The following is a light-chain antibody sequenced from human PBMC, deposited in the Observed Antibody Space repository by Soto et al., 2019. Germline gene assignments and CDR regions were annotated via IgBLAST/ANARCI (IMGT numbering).Light chain of an antibody. CDR1: QSVSRH. Sequence: DIKMTQSPSSLSASVGDRVTITCRASQSVSRHLSWYQQKPGKAPNLLIYVASSLQSGVPSRFSGSGSGTEFTLTISSLQPDDFATYYCQQYNSYSFGQGTKVDIK. CDR3: QQYNSYS. CDR2: VAS. J-gene: IGKJ1*01. V-gene: IGKV1-5*01.